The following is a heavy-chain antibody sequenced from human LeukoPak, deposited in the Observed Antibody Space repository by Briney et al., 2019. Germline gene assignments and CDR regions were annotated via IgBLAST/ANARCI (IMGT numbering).Heavy chain of an antibody. CDR3: ANGRFLEWFNWFDS. CDR1: GFAFENFA. Sequence: GGSLRLSCAVSGFAFENFAMNWVRQAPGKGPEWVSVISGNGANKHYADSMKGRFTISRDNSKNTLYLQMNSLRAEDTAVYYCANGRFLEWFNWFDSWGQGTLVTVSS. J-gene: IGHJ5*01. CDR2: ISGNGANK. V-gene: IGHV3-23*01. D-gene: IGHD3-3*01.